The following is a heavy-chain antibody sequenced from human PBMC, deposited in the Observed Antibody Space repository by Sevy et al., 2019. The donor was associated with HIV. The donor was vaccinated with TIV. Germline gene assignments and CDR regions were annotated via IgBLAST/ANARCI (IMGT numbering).Heavy chain of an antibody. D-gene: IGHD5-18*01. CDR2: ISGSGGTT. Sequence: GGSLRLSCAASGFTFSNFGMSWVRQAPGKGLEWVSTISGSGGTTYYGDTVKGRFTISRDNSKKKLYLQMNSLEAEDTALYYCAKADTCTRYYYYGMDVWGQGTAVTVSS. CDR1: GFTFSNFG. CDR3: AKADTCTRYYYYGMDV. V-gene: IGHV3-23*01. J-gene: IGHJ6*02.